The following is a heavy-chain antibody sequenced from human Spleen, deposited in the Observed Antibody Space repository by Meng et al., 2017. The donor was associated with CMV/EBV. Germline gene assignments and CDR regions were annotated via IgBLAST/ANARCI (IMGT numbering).Heavy chain of an antibody. CDR3: AKGLGYYGMDV. CDR1: GFKFGYYW. J-gene: IGHJ6*02. Sequence: GGSLRLSCVASGFKFGYYWMHWVRHTPGKGLEWVSRISSDGATTAYADSLKGRFTISRDNAENTLYLQMNSLRAEDTAVYYCAKGLGYYGMDVWGQGTTVTVSS. D-gene: IGHD3-16*01. V-gene: IGHV3-74*01. CDR2: ISSDGATT.